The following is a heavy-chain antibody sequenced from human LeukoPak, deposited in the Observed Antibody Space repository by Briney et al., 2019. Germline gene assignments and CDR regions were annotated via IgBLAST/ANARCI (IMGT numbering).Heavy chain of an antibody. J-gene: IGHJ5*02. CDR2: IHPNSGGT. D-gene: IGHD3-9*01. Sequence: GASVKVSCKASGYTFTGYYLHWVRQAPGQGLEWMGWIHPNSGGTNYAQKFQGRVTMTRDTSISTAYMELSRLRSDDTAVYYCARGDYDILTGHNWFDPWGQGTLVTVSS. V-gene: IGHV1-2*02. CDR3: ARGDYDILTGHNWFDP. CDR1: GYTFTGYY.